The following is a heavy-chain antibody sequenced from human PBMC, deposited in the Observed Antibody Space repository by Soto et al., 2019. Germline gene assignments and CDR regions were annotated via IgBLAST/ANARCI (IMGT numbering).Heavy chain of an antibody. J-gene: IGHJ5*02. V-gene: IGHV5-51*01. CDR1: GYSFTSYW. D-gene: IGHD3-22*01. Sequence: GESLKISCKGSGYSFTSYWIGWVRQMPGKGLEWMGIIYPGDSDTRYSPSFQGQVTISADKSISPAYLQWSSLKASDTAMYYCARQAPNYYDSSGYQTNWFDPWGQGTLVTVSS. CDR2: IYPGDSDT. CDR3: ARQAPNYYDSSGYQTNWFDP.